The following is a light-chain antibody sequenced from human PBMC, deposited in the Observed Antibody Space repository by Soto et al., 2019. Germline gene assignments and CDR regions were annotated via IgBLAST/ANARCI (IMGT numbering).Light chain of an antibody. CDR3: QQYNSLVT. CDR1: QSISSW. Sequence: DIQMTQSPSTLSASVGDRVTITCRASQSISSWLAWYQQKPGKAPKLLIYKASSLESGVPSRFSGSGSGTEFTLTISSPQPDDFATYYCQQYNSLVTFGQGTKVDIK. J-gene: IGKJ1*01. CDR2: KAS. V-gene: IGKV1-5*03.